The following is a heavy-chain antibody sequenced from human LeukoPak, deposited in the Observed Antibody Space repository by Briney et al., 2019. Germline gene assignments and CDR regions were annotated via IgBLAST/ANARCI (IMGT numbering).Heavy chain of an antibody. CDR1: RFTFSTYW. V-gene: IGHV3-7*01. D-gene: IGHD4-11*01. CDR3: ARVGRDSKYGYFDF. Sequence: GGSLRLSCAASRFTFSTYWMSWARQAPGKGLEWVANIKQDESEKYYMDSEKGRFTISRDNAKNSLSLQMSSLRADDTAVYYCARVGRDSKYGYFDFWGQGTLVTVSS. J-gene: IGHJ4*02. CDR2: IKQDESEK.